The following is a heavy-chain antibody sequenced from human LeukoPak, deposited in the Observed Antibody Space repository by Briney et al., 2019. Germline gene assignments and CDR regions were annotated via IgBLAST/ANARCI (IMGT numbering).Heavy chain of an antibody. D-gene: IGHD3-22*01. CDR3: ARAVYDTSGYYIDY. CDR1: GGSLSTYF. V-gene: IGHV4-4*07. J-gene: IGHJ4*02. CDR2: IYASGGT. Sequence: NPSETLSLTCTVSGGSLSTYFWTWIRQPAGKGLEWIGRIYASGGTTHTPSLKSRVTMSVDTSKSQFSLKLSSVTAADTAVYYCARAVYDTSGYYIDYWGQGTLVTVSS.